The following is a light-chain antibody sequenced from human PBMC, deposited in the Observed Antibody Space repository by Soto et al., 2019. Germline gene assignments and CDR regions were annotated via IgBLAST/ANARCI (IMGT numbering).Light chain of an antibody. CDR1: QSVDSW. CDR3: QHYNDYSRM. Sequence: DIQMTQSPSTLSASIGDRVTITCRTSQSVDSWLAWYQQKPGKAPKLLIYKASSLQTGDPSRFSGSGSGTEFTLTISSLQPDDLATYYCQHYNDYSRMFGQGTKVEIK. V-gene: IGKV1-5*03. J-gene: IGKJ1*01. CDR2: KAS.